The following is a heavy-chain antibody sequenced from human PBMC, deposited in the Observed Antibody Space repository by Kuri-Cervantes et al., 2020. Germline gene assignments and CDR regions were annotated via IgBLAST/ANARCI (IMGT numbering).Heavy chain of an antibody. V-gene: IGHV3-33*01. CDR2: IWYDGSNK. D-gene: IGHD3-10*01. CDR3: ARDQGRELSPLDC. Sequence: GGSLRLSCAASGFTFSSYGMHWVRQAPGKGLEWVAVIWYDGSNKYYADSVKGRFTISRDNSKNTLYLQINSLRDEDTAVYYCARDQGRELSPLDCWGQGTLVTVSS. CDR1: GFTFSSYG. J-gene: IGHJ4*02.